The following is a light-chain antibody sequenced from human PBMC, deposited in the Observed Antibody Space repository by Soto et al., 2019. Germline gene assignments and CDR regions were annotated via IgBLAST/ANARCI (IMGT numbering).Light chain of an antibody. Sequence: ELVMTQSPGTLSLSPGERATLSCRASQSVNSYLAWYQQKPGQAPRLLSSDASDRATGIPDRFSGSGSGTDLTLTISRLVPEDFAVYYCQQYGDSPVTFGQGTKVEIK. CDR2: DAS. CDR3: QQYGDSPVT. J-gene: IGKJ1*01. V-gene: IGKV3-20*01. CDR1: QSVNSY.